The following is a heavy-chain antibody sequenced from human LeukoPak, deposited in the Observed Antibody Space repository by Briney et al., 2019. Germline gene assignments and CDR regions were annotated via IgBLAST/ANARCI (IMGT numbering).Heavy chain of an antibody. J-gene: IGHJ4*02. CDR1: GGTFRNYP. Sequence: SVKVSCKVSGGTFRNYPIHWLRQASGQGLEWMGGIIPGLGTANYAQKFQGRVTFTADKSSTTACMDMSSLRYDDTAVYICGRWAGTTREKNFWSGPLDNWGQGILVSVSS. CDR2: IIPGLGTA. V-gene: IGHV1-69*10. CDR3: GRWAGTTREKNFWSGPLDN. D-gene: IGHD3-3*01.